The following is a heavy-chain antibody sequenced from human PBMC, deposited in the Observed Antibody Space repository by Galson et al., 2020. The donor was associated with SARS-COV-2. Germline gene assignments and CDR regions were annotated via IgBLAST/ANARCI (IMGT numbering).Heavy chain of an antibody. V-gene: IGHV4-59*01. CDR3: ARDRVGSGVVDY. Sequence: SETLSLTCTVSGGSISSYYWSWIRQPPGKGLEWIGYIYYSGSTNYNPSLKSRVTISVDTSKNQFSLKLSSVTAADTAVYYCARDRVGSGVVDYWGQGTLVTVSS. D-gene: IGHD3-10*01. CDR1: GGSISSYY. J-gene: IGHJ4*02. CDR2: IYYSGST.